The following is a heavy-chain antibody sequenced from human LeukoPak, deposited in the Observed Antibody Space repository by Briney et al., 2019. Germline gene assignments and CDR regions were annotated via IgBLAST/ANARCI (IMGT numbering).Heavy chain of an antibody. D-gene: IGHD3-3*01. V-gene: IGHV4-59*12. CDR3: AGGSITVVPAFDI. CDR1: GGSISTYY. J-gene: IGHJ3*02. Sequence: NSSETLSLTCTLSGGSISTYYWSWIRQPPGKGLEWIGYIYYSGSSGYNPSLKSRGTISVDTSKNQFSLKLSSVTAADTAVYYCAGGSITVVPAFDIWGQGTMVTVSS. CDR2: IYYSGSS.